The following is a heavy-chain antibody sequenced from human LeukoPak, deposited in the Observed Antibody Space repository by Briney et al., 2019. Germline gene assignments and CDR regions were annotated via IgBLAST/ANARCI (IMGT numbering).Heavy chain of an antibody. D-gene: IGHD5-12*01. CDR1: GGSISSSSYY. CDR3: ARHSGGYQAFDI. V-gene: IGHV4-39*01. Sequence: SETLSLTCTVSGGSISSSSYYWGWIRQPPGKGLEWIGSIYYSGSTYYNPSLKSRVTISVDTSKNQFSLKLSSVTAAGTAVYYCARHSGGYQAFDIWGQGTMVTVSS. CDR2: IYYSGST. J-gene: IGHJ3*02.